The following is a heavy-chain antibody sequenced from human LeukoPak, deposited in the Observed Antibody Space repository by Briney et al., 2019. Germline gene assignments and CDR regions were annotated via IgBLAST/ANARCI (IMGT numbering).Heavy chain of an antibody. CDR2: ISWNSGSI. CDR1: GFTFDDYA. D-gene: IGHD4-17*01. J-gene: IGHJ4*02. Sequence: QPGRSLRLSRAASGFTFDDYAMHWVRQAPGKGLEWVSGISWNSGSIGYADSVKGRSTISRDNAKNSLYLQMNNLRAEDTAVYYCARTRGLYGDYFFDQWGQGTLVTVTS. CDR3: ARTRGLYGDYFFDQ. V-gene: IGHV3-9*01.